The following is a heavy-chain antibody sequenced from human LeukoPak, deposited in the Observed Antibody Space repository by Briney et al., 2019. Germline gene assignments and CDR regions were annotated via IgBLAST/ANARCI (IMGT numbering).Heavy chain of an antibody. V-gene: IGHV3-7*03. CDR3: AKVRDRGLVGELPGSAFDI. CDR2: IKQDGSEK. D-gene: IGHD1-26*01. CDR1: GFTFSSYW. J-gene: IGHJ3*02. Sequence: GGSLRLSCAASGFTFSSYWMSWVRQAPGRGLEWVANIKQDGSEKYYADSVKGRFTISRDNSKNTLYLQMNSLRAEDTAVYYCAKVRDRGLVGELPGSAFDIWGQGTMVTVSS.